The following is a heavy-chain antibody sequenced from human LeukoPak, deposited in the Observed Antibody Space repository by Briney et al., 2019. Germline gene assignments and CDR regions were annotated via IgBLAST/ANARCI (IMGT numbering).Heavy chain of an antibody. Sequence: GGSLRLSCAASGFTFSSYGMHWVRQAPGKGLEWVAVISYDGSNKYYADSVKGRFTISRDNSKNTLYLQMNSLRAEDTAVYYCAKDSVLLWFGELSSWYDPWGQGTLVTVSS. CDR2: ISYDGSNK. D-gene: IGHD3-10*01. CDR3: AKDSVLLWFGELSSWYDP. J-gene: IGHJ5*02. CDR1: GFTFSSYG. V-gene: IGHV3-30*18.